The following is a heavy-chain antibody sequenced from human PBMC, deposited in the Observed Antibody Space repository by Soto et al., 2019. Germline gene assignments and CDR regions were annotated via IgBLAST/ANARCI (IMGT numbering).Heavy chain of an antibody. Sequence: QVQLVQSGAEVKKPGSSVKVSCKASGGTFSSYAISWVRQAPGQGLEWMGGIIPIFGTANYAQKFQGRVTITADKSTSTAYMELSSLRSEDTAVYYCASSIQLWNLPYNWFDPWGQGTLVTVSS. CDR2: IIPIFGTA. CDR3: ASSIQLWNLPYNWFDP. D-gene: IGHD5-18*01. J-gene: IGHJ5*02. CDR1: GGTFSSYA. V-gene: IGHV1-69*06.